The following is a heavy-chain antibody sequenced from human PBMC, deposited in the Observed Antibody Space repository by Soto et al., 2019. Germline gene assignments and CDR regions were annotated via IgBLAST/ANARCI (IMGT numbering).Heavy chain of an antibody. CDR2: INAGNGNT. CDR1: GYTFTSYA. CDR3: AVTIFGVVITPYFDY. V-gene: IGHV1-3*01. J-gene: IGHJ4*02. Sequence: ASVKVSCKASGYTFTSYAMHWVRQAPGQRLEWMGWINAGNGNTKYSQKFQGRVTITRDTSASTAYMELSSLRSEDTAVYYCAVTIFGVVITPYFDYWGQGTLVTVSS. D-gene: IGHD3-3*01.